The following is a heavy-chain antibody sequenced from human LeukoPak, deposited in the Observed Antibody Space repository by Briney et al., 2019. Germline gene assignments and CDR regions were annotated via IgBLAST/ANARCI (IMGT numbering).Heavy chain of an antibody. D-gene: IGHD1-26*01. V-gene: IGHV4-59*01. Sequence: PSETLSLTCTVSGASISSYYWSWIRQPPGKGLEWIGYIYYSGSTNYNPSLKSRVTISVDTSKNQFSLKLSSATAADTAVYYCARVRPSGSYFDFDYWGQGTLVTVAS. CDR1: GASISSYY. J-gene: IGHJ4*02. CDR2: IYYSGST. CDR3: ARVRPSGSYFDFDY.